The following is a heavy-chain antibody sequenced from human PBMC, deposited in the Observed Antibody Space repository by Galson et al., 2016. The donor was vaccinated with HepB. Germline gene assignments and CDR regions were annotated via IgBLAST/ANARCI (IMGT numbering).Heavy chain of an antibody. J-gene: IGHJ4*02. V-gene: IGHV3-48*03. CDR2: ISASGNTI. Sequence: SLRLSCAASGFIFSTYEMNWVRQTPEKGLEWISYISASGNTIYYAGSVKGRFTISRDNAKNSQYLQMSSLRGEDTGVYYCARDPAMSAAGTWFDYWGQGTLVTVSS. CDR3: ARDPAMSAAGTWFDY. CDR1: GFIFSTYE. D-gene: IGHD6-13*01.